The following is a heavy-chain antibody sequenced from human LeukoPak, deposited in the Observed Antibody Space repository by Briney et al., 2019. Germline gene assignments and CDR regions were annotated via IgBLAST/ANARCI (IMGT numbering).Heavy chain of an antibody. J-gene: IGHJ4*02. Sequence: ASVKVPCKASGYTITGYYIHWVRQAPGQALKWMGWINPNSGDTNYAQKFQGRVTMTRDTSINTAFMELSRLRSDDTAVYYCARDRHWNQGNFDYWGQGTLVTVSS. V-gene: IGHV1-2*02. CDR1: GYTITGYY. CDR2: INPNSGDT. D-gene: IGHD1-1*01. CDR3: ARDRHWNQGNFDY.